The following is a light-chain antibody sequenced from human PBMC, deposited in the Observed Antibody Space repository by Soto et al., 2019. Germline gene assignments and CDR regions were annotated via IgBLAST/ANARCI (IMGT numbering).Light chain of an antibody. CDR3: QQFAGAPPLT. CDR2: GTS. V-gene: IGKV3-20*01. J-gene: IGKJ4*01. CDR1: QGVSTSY. Sequence: EIVLTQSPGTLSLSQGERATLSCRASQGVSTSYLSWYQQKPGQAPRLLIYGTSTRATGIPDRFSGSGSGTDFPLTISRLEPEDVAVYYCQQFAGAPPLTFGGGTKVEIK.